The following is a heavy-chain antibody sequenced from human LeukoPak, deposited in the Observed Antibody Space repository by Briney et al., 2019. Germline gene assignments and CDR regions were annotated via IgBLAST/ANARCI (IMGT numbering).Heavy chain of an antibody. CDR3: ARDAASGNNWFNP. J-gene: IGHJ5*02. D-gene: IGHD3-3*01. V-gene: IGHV3-48*01. CDR1: GFTFSSYS. Sequence: GGSLRLSCEASGFTFSSYSINWVRQAPGKGLEWVSYISSGSGSSIYYADSVKGRFTISRDNAKNSLYLQTNSLGAEDTAVYYCARDAASGNNWFNPWGQGTLVTVSS. CDR2: ISSGSGSSI.